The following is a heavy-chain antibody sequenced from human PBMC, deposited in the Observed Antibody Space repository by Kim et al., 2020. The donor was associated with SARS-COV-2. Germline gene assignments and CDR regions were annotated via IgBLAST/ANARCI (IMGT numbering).Heavy chain of an antibody. CDR2: TYYRSEWYN. V-gene: IGHV6-1*01. CDR1: GDSVSSNSAT. D-gene: IGHD6-13*01. J-gene: IGHJ4*02. CDR3: ARGSIASAGTMYFDY. Sequence: SQTLSLTCAISGDSVSSNSATWSWIRQSPSRGLEWLGRTYYRSEWYNEYAVSVKSRITITPDTSKNQFSLQLNSVTPEDTAMYYCARGSIASAGTMYFDYWGRGTLVTVSS.